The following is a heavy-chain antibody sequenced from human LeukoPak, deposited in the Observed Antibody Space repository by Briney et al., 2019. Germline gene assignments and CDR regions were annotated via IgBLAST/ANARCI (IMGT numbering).Heavy chain of an antibody. V-gene: IGHV4-39*01. CDR1: GGSISSSSYY. Sequence: SETLSLTCTVSGGSISSSSYYWGWIRQPPGKGLEWIGSIYYSGSTYYNPSLKSRVTISVDTSKNQFSLKLSSVTAADTAVYYCAILKIRGYSYGYYPFDYWGQGTLVTVSS. J-gene: IGHJ4*02. D-gene: IGHD5-18*01. CDR3: AILKIRGYSYGYYPFDY. CDR2: IYYSGST.